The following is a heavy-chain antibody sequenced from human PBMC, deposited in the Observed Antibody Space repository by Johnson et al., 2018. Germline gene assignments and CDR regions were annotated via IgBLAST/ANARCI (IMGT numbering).Heavy chain of an antibody. D-gene: IGHD3-22*01. V-gene: IGHV3-30*03. Sequence: VQLVQSGGGVVQPGRSLRLSCAASGFTFSSYGMHWVRQAPGKGLEWVAVISYDGSNKYYADSVKGRFTISRDNSKNTLYLQMNSLRAEDTAVYYCARDDWIVVGDYYYYYMDGWGKGTTVTVSS. CDR1: GFTFSSYG. CDR2: ISYDGSNK. CDR3: ARDDWIVVGDYYYYYMDG. J-gene: IGHJ6*03.